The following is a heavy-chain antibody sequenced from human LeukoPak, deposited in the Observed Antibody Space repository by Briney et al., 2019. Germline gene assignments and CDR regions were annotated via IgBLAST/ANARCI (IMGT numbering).Heavy chain of an antibody. V-gene: IGHV3-23*03. CDR3: SKEIWFRELLSPNLDFDC. D-gene: IGHD3-10*01. Sequence: GGSLRLSCAASGFTFSSYGMSWVRQAPGKGLEWVSVINVGGSSKYYADSVKGRFAISRDNSKNTLYLQMNSLRAEDTAVYYCSKEIWFRELLSPNLDFDCWGQRTLVTASS. CDR2: INVGGSSK. J-gene: IGHJ4*02. CDR1: GFTFSSYG.